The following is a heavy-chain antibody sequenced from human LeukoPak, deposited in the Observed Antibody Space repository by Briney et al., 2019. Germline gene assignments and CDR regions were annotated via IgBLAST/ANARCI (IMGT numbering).Heavy chain of an antibody. V-gene: IGHV3-23*01. CDR2: VSSSGGDT. D-gene: IGHD2-15*01. J-gene: IGHJ4*02. CDR3: ARKVDCSGANCYSYLDF. CDR1: GFTFSKSA. Sequence: PGGSLRLSCAASGFTFSKSAMNWVRQTPGKGLEWVSAVSSSGGDTYYADSVKGRFTISRDNSKNTLYLQMNSLRGEDTAVYYCARKVDCSGANCYSYLDFWGQGALVTVSS.